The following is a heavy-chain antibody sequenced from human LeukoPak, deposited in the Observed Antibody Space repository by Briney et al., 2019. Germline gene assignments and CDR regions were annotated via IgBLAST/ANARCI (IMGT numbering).Heavy chain of an antibody. J-gene: IGHJ5*02. CDR3: ARGGVGAWFDP. V-gene: IGHV4-59*01. D-gene: IGHD2-2*01. CDR2: IYYSGGT. Sequence: SETLSLTCTVSGGTLSSYYWSWIRQPPGKGLEWIGYIYYSGGTNYNPSLKTQDTITVDTSKNQFSLKLSSVTAADTAVYYCARGGVGAWFDPWGQGTLVTVSS. CDR1: GGTLSSYY.